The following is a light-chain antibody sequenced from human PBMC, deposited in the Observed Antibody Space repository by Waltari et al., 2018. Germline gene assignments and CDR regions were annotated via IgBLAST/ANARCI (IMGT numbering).Light chain of an antibody. CDR1: QAISNW. CDR2: YAS. CDR3: QQDHSFPLT. V-gene: IGKV1-9*01. Sequence: DIQLTQSPSFLSASVGDRVTATCRASQAISNWLAWYQPRPGQAPKLLIYYASTLQSGVPSRFSGSVSGTEFTLTISALQPEDVATYYCQQDHSFPLTFGGGTKVEI. J-gene: IGKJ4*01.